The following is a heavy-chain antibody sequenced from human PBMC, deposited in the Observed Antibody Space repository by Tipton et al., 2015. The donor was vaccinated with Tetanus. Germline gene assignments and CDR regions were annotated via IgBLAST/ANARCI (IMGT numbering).Heavy chain of an antibody. CDR1: GDSVSSNTDA. D-gene: IGHD3-16*01. Sequence: LVKPTQTLSLTCAISGDSVSSNTDAWNWIRQSPSRGLEWLGRTYYRSKWYNDYALSVKSRITINPDTSKNHFSLQLKSVTPEDTAMYYCARDSELGLDAFDIWGQGTMATVSS. CDR2: TYYRSKWYN. J-gene: IGHJ3*02. V-gene: IGHV6-1*01. CDR3: ARDSELGLDAFDI.